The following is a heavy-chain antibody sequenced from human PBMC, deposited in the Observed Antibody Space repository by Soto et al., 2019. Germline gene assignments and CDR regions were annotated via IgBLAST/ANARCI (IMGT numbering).Heavy chain of an antibody. V-gene: IGHV3-74*01. Sequence: EVQLVESGGGLVPPGGPRSLSCAASGFIFISYWMHWVRQAPGKGLAWVSRINPVGSRTTYADSVTGRFTISRDNAKNTVFLQMNSLRAEDTAVYYCARIKLGSYDWFDPWGQGILVTVSS. J-gene: IGHJ5*02. CDR3: ARIKLGSYDWFDP. CDR1: GFIFISYW. D-gene: IGHD3-16*01. CDR2: INPVGSRT.